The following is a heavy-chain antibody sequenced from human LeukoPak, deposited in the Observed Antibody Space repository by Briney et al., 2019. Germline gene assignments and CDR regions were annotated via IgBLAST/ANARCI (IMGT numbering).Heavy chain of an antibody. CDR3: ARSRGCYRYEEYAFDP. CDR1: GYTFTSYY. D-gene: IGHD3-16*02. Sequence: ASVKVSCKASGYTFTSYYMHWVRQAPGQGLEWMGIINPSGGSTSYAQKFQGRVTMTRDTSTSTVYMELGSLRSEDTAVYYCARSRGCYRYEEYAFDPWGQGTLVTVSS. CDR2: INPSGGST. V-gene: IGHV1-46*01. J-gene: IGHJ5*02.